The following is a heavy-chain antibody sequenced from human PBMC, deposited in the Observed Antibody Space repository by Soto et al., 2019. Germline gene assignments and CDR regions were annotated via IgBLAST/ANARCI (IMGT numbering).Heavy chain of an antibody. V-gene: IGHV3-23*01. CDR1: GFSFSNYA. J-gene: IGHJ4*01. Sequence: PGGSLRLSCAASGFSFSNYAMNWVRQAPGKGLEWVSGISGGGGGTYYADSVKGRFIISRDNSKNTVYLQMNSLRAEDTAVYYCARSLTPRAGYFDYWGQGTLVTVSS. CDR3: ARSLTPRAGYFDY. CDR2: ISGGGGGT.